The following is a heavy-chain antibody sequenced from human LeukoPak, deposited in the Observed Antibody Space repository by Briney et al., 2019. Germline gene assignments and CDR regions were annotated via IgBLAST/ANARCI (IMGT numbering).Heavy chain of an antibody. CDR3: ARFGKDSADYQTHYYYGMDV. CDR2: ISAYNGNT. Sequence: GASVKVSCKASGYTFTSYGISWVRQAPGQGLEWMGWISAYNGNTNYAQKLQGRVTMTTDTSTSTAYMELRSLRSDDTAVYYCARFGKDSADYQTHYYYGMDVWGQGTMVTVSS. CDR1: GYTFTSYG. J-gene: IGHJ6*02. V-gene: IGHV1-18*01. D-gene: IGHD3-10*01.